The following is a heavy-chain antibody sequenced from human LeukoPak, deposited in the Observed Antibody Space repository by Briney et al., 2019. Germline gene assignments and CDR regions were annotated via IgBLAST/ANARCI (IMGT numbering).Heavy chain of an antibody. CDR3: ARDREGYGGKPSPLKEYNFDY. V-gene: IGHV1-46*01. CDR1: GYTFTSYY. Sequence: ASVKVSCKASGYTFTSYYMHWVRQAPGQGREWIGISNPSGGSTSYAQKFQGRVTMTRDTSTSTVYMELSSLRSEDTAVYYCARDREGYGGKPSPLKEYNFDYWGQGTLVTVSS. J-gene: IGHJ4*02. CDR2: SNPSGGST. D-gene: IGHD4-23*01.